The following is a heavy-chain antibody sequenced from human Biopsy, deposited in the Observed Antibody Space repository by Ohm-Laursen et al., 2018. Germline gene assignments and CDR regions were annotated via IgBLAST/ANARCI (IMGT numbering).Heavy chain of an antibody. Sequence: SLRLSCTASGFIFSDYGMHWVRQAPGKGLEWVSGISGSSNNIIYADSVRGRFTISRDNAKSSLYLEMNSLRSEDTAFYYCTKRRTAVRPFDSWGHGALVTVSS. CDR1: GFIFSDYG. CDR2: ISGSSNNI. D-gene: IGHD6-25*01. CDR3: TKRRTAVRPFDS. J-gene: IGHJ4*01. V-gene: IGHV3-9*01.